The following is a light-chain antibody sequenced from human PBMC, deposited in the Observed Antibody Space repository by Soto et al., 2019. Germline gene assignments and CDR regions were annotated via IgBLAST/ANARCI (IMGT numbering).Light chain of an antibody. Sequence: DIQMTQSPSTLSASIGDRVTITCRASQSITTWLAWYQQKPGKAPKLLIYDASSLETGVPSRFSGGGSGTDFTLTISSLQPDDFATYYCQQYHNYWTFGQGTKVDIK. CDR3: QQYHNYWT. CDR2: DAS. J-gene: IGKJ1*01. V-gene: IGKV1-5*01. CDR1: QSITTW.